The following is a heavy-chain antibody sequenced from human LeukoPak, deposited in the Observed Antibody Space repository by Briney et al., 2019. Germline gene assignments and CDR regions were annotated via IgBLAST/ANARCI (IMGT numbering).Heavy chain of an antibody. CDR2: FHPSDLSA. D-gene: IGHD1-26*01. J-gene: IGHJ4*02. Sequence: ASVKVSCKTSGYTFTTNFVHWVRQAPGQGLELMGIFHPSDLSARYAQKFQGRVTLTGDTSTRTVYMELSGLTSEDTALYYCVRDYVTKWTFDYWGQGTLVTVS. V-gene: IGHV1-46*01. CDR3: VRDYVTKWTFDY. CDR1: GYTFTTNF.